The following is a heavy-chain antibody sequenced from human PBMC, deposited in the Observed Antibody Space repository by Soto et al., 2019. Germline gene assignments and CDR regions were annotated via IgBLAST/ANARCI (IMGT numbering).Heavy chain of an antibody. J-gene: IGHJ6*02. Sequence: PGGSLRLSCAASGFTFSSYEMNWVRQSPGKGLEWVSYISSSGSTIYYADSVKGRFTISRDNAKNSLYLQMNSLRAEDTAVYYCASLMVAAIYYYGMDVWGQGTTVTVS. D-gene: IGHD2-15*01. V-gene: IGHV3-48*03. CDR3: ASLMVAAIYYYGMDV. CDR1: GFTFSSYE. CDR2: ISSSGSTI.